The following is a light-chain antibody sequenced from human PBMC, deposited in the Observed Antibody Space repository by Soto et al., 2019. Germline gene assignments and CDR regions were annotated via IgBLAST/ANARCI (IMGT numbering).Light chain of an antibody. CDR2: YDT. CDR1: NIGGKS. J-gene: IGLJ2*01. CDR3: QVWDATSDHVV. V-gene: IGLV3-21*04. Sequence: YELTQPPSVSVAPGMTAKITCGGNNIGGKSVHWYQQKPGQAPALVMYYDTDRPSGIPERFSGSNPGNTATLTISRVEAGDEADFYCQVWDATSDHVVFGGGTKLTVL.